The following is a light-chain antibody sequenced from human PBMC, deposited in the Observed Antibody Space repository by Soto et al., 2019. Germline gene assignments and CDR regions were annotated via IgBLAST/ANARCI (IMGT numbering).Light chain of an antibody. CDR3: QQYYGYSWT. CDR1: QRISSW. J-gene: IGKJ1*01. CDR2: DAS. V-gene: IGKV1-5*01. Sequence: DIQMTQSPSTLSASVGDRVTITCRASQRISSWLAWYQQKPGKAPTLLIYDASSLKSGVPSRFSGSGSGTEFTLTISSLQPDDFATYYCQQYYGYSWTFGQGTKVEIK.